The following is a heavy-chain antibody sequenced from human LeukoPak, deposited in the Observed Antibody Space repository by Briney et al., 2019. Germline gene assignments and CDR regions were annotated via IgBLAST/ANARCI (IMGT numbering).Heavy chain of an antibody. Sequence: GGSLRLSCAASGFAFSSYGMHWVRQAPGKGLEWVAVISYDGSNKYYADSVKGRFTFSRDNSKNTLYLQMNSLRAEDTAVYYCANSDTIPYWGQGTVVTLSS. CDR2: ISYDGSNK. V-gene: IGHV3-30*18. CDR1: GFAFSSYG. J-gene: IGHJ4*02. CDR3: ANSDTIPY.